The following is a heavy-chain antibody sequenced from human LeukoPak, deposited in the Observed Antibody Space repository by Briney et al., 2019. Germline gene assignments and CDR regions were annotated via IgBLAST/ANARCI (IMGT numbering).Heavy chain of an antibody. V-gene: IGHV3-15*01. J-gene: IGHJ4*02. CDR2: IKSKTDGGTT. CDR3: ARAEAGHYDLPGDY. CDR1: GFTFSNAW. D-gene: IGHD3-3*01. Sequence: GGSLRLSCAASGFTFSNAWMSWVRQAPGKGLEWVGRIKSKTDGGTTDYAAPVKGRFTISRDDSKNTLYLQMNSLRAEDTAVYYCARAEAGHYDLPGDYWGQGTLVTVSS.